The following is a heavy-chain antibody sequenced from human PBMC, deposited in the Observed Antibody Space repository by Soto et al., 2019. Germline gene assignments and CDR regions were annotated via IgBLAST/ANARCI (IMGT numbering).Heavy chain of an antibody. Sequence: WSRRLSCTVSGFAFNNYGINWVRQAPGKGLEWVSSISKSDYTYYSDSVKGRFTISRDNAKNSVSLQMNTLRVEDTAVYYCAREDSIIIPAVSDFWGQGTLVTVSS. CDR2: ISKSDYT. CDR1: GFAFNNYG. V-gene: IGHV3-21*01. D-gene: IGHD2-2*01. CDR3: AREDSIIIPAVSDF. J-gene: IGHJ4*02.